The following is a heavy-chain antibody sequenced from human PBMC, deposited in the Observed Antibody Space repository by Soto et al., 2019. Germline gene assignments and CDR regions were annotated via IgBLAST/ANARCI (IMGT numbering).Heavy chain of an antibody. Sequence: PGGSLRLSCAASGFTFSSYSMNWVRQAPGKGLEWVSSISSSSSYIYYADSVKGRFTISRDNAKNSLYLQMNSLRAEDTAVYYCARVEDYGDYVNRAYYYYGMDVWGQGTTVTVSS. CDR2: ISSSSSYI. CDR3: ARVEDYGDYVNRAYYYYGMDV. V-gene: IGHV3-21*01. CDR1: GFTFSSYS. J-gene: IGHJ6*02. D-gene: IGHD4-17*01.